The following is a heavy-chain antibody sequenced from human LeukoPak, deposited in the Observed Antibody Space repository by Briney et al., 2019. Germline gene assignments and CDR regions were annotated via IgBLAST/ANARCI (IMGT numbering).Heavy chain of an antibody. CDR1: GGSFSGYY. Sequence: SETLSLTCAVYGGSFSGYYWSWIRQPPGKGLEWIGEINHSGSTNYNPSLKSRVTISVGTSKNQFSLKLSSVTAADTAVYYCARGVSTYYYDSSGYLGYWGQGTLVTVSS. CDR3: ARGVSTYYYDSSGYLGY. CDR2: INHSGST. J-gene: IGHJ4*02. V-gene: IGHV4-34*01. D-gene: IGHD3-22*01.